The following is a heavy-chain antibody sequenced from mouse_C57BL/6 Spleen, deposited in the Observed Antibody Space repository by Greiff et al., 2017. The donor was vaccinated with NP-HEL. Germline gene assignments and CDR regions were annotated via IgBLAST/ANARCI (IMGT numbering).Heavy chain of an antibody. CDR2: IDPETGGT. CDR1: GYTFTDYE. D-gene: IGHD2-2*01. V-gene: IGHV1-15*01. Sequence: QVHVKQSGAELVRPGASVTLSCKASGYTFTDYEMHWVKQTPVHGLEWIGAIDPETGGTAYNQKFKGKAILTADKSSSTAYMELRSLTSEDSAVYYCTGLRRGDWGQGTTLTVSS. CDR3: TGLRRGD. J-gene: IGHJ2*01.